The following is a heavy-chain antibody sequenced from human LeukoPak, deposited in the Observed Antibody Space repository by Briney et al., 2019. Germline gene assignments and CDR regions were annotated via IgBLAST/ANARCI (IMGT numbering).Heavy chain of an antibody. D-gene: IGHD2-15*01. CDR1: GFTFSKFA. CDR3: AKAESNCSGGSCYPDAFDI. CDR2: LTDSGEST. Sequence: PGGSLRLSCAASGFTFSKFAMYWVRQAPGKGLEWVSALTDSGESTYYADSVKGRFTISRDNSKNTLYLQMNSLRAEDTAVYYCAKAESNCSGGSCYPDAFDIWGQGTMVTVSS. V-gene: IGHV3-23*01. J-gene: IGHJ3*02.